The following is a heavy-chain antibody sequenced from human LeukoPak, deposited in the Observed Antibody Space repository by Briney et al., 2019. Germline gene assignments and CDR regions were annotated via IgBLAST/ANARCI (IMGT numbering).Heavy chain of an antibody. V-gene: IGHV4-59*12. J-gene: IGHJ4*02. D-gene: IGHD3-22*01. Sequence: PSETLSLTCTVSGGSISTYYWSWIRQPPGKGLEWIGYIYYSGSTNYNPSLKSRVTISVDTSKNQFSLKLSSVTAADTAVYYCARSGWLSRYYFDYWGQGTLVTVSS. CDR3: ARSGWLSRYYFDY. CDR1: GGSISTYY. CDR2: IYYSGST.